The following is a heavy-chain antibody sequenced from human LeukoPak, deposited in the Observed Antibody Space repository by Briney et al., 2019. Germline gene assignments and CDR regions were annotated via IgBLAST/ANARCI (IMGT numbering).Heavy chain of an antibody. CDR2: ISSSGRTM. CDR3: ANWIGSSSRDY. D-gene: IGHD6-6*01. J-gene: IGHJ4*02. V-gene: IGHV3-48*03. CDR1: GFNFSNYE. Sequence: GGSLRLSCAASGFNFSNYEMNWVRQAPGRGLEWVSYISSSGRTMYYADSVRGRFTISRDNSNNALYLQMDSLRAEDTAVYYCANWIGSSSRDYWGQGTLVTVSS.